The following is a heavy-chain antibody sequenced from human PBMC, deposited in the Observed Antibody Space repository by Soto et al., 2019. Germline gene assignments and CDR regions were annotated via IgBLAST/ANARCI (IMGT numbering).Heavy chain of an antibody. D-gene: IGHD5-12*01. V-gene: IGHV1-69*01. Sequence: QVQLVQSGAEVKKPGSSVKVSCKASGGTFSSHAISWVRQAPGQGLEWMGGIIPIFGTANYAQKFQGRVTITADESTSTAYMELSSLRSEDSAVYYCAREIGAMATMTGYFDYWGQGTLVTVSS. CDR3: AREIGAMATMTGYFDY. J-gene: IGHJ4*02. CDR2: IIPIFGTA. CDR1: GGTFSSHA.